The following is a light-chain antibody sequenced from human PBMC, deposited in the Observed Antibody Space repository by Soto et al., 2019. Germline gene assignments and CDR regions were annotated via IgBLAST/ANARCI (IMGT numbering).Light chain of an antibody. Sequence: DIQMTQSPSSVSASVGDRVTITCRASQGISRWLDWYQQKPGKAPKLLIYAASSLQSGVPSRFSGSGSGTHFTLTINSLQPEDFATYYCQRANSFPITFGQGTRLEIK. CDR3: QRANSFPIT. V-gene: IGKV1-12*01. CDR1: QGISRW. J-gene: IGKJ5*01. CDR2: AAS.